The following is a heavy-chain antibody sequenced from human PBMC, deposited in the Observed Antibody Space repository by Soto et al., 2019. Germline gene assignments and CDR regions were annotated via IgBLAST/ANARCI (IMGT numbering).Heavy chain of an antibody. CDR3: ARAISGYVT. CDR2: INTGNGNT. D-gene: IGHD5-12*01. CDR1: GITYTTYA. V-gene: IGHV1-3*04. J-gene: IGHJ5*02. Sequence: QVQLVQSGAEVKKPGASVKVSCKASGITYTTYAIHWVRKAPGQGLEWMGWINTGNGNTRYSQSFQGRVPLTTDTSANTAYMDLNSLTSEDTAVYSCARAISGYVTWGQGTLITVSS.